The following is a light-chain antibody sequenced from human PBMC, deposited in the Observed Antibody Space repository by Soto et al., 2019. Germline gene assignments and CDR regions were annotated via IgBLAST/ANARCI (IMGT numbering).Light chain of an antibody. J-gene: IGLJ2*01. CDR1: SSNMGSNT. V-gene: IGLV1-44*01. CDR3: AAWDGSLNHIL. Sequence: QSVLTQPPSASGTPGQGVAISCSGSSSNMGSNTVNWYQPLPGTAPKLLIYNDNQRPSGVPDRFFGSKSGTSASLAITGLQSEDGADYYCAAWDGSLNHILFGGGTKLTVL. CDR2: NDN.